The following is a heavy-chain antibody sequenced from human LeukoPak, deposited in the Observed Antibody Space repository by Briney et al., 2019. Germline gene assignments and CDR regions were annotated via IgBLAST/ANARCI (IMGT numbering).Heavy chain of an antibody. CDR3: GSSTGQKSITYGY. CDR1: GINVSTNY. D-gene: IGHD1-14*01. Sequence: AESLRLSCTASGINVSTNYMTWIRQAPGKGLEWVSLIYGGDAAYYDETVRGRFISSRATLKNTLFLQMNSLRAEDTAVYYCGSSTGQKSITYGYCGDGTLVSASS. J-gene: IGHJ4*01. V-gene: IGHV3-66*02. CDR2: IYGGDAA.